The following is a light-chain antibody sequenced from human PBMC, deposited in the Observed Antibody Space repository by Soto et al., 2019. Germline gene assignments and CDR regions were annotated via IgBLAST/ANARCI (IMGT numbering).Light chain of an antibody. V-gene: IGLV2-8*01. CDR3: SSYAGSDSYV. J-gene: IGLJ1*01. Sequence: QSALTQPPSASGSPGQSVTISCTGTSSDVGSYNYVSWYQYHPGKAPKLMVYDVTKRPSGVPDRFSGSKSGNTASLTVSGLHAEDEADYYCSSYAGSDSYVFGTGTKVTVL. CDR2: DVT. CDR1: SSDVGSYNY.